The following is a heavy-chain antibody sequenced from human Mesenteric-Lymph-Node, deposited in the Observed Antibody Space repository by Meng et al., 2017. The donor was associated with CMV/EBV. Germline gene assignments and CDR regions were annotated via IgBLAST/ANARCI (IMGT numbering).Heavy chain of an antibody. V-gene: IGHV2-26*01. CDR1: GFSLSNARMG. Sequence: SGPTLVKPTETLTLICTVSGFSLSNARMGVSWIRQPPGKALEWLAHIFSDDEKSYSTSLKSRLTISKDNPKSQVVLTMTNMDPVDTATYYRARIPVGDTWFDPWGQGTLVTVSS. J-gene: IGHJ5*02. CDR2: IFSDDEK. CDR3: ARIPVGDTWFDP. D-gene: IGHD3-3*01.